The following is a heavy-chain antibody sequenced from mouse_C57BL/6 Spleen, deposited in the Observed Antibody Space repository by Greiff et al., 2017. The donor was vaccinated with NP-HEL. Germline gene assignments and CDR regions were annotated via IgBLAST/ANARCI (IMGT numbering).Heavy chain of an antibody. V-gene: IGHV5-17*01. J-gene: IGHJ4*01. Sequence: EVKLVESGGGLVKPGGSLKLSCAASGFTFSDYGMHWVRQAPEKGLEWVAYISSGGSTIYYADTVKGRFTLSRDNAKNTMFLQMTILRAEYTAMYYCARMLGLYYYAMDYWGQGTSVTVSS. CDR2: ISSGGSTI. CDR3: ARMLGLYYYAMDY. D-gene: IGHD4-1*01. CDR1: GFTFSDYG.